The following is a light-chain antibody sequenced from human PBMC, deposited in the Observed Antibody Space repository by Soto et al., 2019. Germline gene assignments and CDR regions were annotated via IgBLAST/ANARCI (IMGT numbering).Light chain of an antibody. CDR1: QSVSTTY. V-gene: IGKV3-20*01. CDR3: QLYGSSPWT. CDR2: GVS. Sequence: EIVLTQSPGTLSLSPGERATLSCRASQSVSTTYLAWFQQEPGQAPRLLIHGVSIRATGIPDRFSGSGSGTDFTLTISRLEPEDFAVYYCQLYGSSPWTFGQGTKVEIK. J-gene: IGKJ1*01.